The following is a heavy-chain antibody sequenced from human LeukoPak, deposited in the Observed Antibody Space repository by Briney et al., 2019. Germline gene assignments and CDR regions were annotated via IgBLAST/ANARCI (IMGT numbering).Heavy chain of an antibody. CDR3: ARGHPLIPFYYASGRDTFDI. V-gene: IGHV1-18*01. CDR2: ISAYNGHT. Sequence: GASVKVSCKASGYTFTSYDISWVRQAPGQGLEWMGWISAYNGHTNYAQNLQGRVTMTTDTSTSTAYMELRSLRSGDTAVYYCARGHPLIPFYYASGRDTFDIWGQGTMVTVSS. D-gene: IGHD3-10*01. CDR1: GYTFTSYD. J-gene: IGHJ3*02.